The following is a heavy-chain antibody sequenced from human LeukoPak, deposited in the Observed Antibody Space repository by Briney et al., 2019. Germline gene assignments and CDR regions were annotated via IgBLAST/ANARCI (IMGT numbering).Heavy chain of an antibody. CDR1: GGSFSGYY. D-gene: IGHD3-10*01. V-gene: IGHV4-34*01. CDR2: INHSGST. Sequence: SETLSPTCGVYGGSFSGYYWTWIRQPPGKGLEWIGEINHSGSTNYIPSLKSRVTMSLDTSKNQFSLKLTSVTAADTAVYYCAGGATPGVFWGQGTLVTVSS. J-gene: IGHJ4*02. CDR3: AGGATPGVF.